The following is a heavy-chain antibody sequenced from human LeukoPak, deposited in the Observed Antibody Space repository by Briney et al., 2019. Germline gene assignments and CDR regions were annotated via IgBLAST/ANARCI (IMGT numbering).Heavy chain of an antibody. V-gene: IGHV4-59*01. CDR2: IYYSGST. CDR3: AQGGASSKLFVY. D-gene: IGHD3-10*01. CDR1: GASIRSYY. Sequence: PSETLSLTCTVSGASIRSYYWSWIRQPPGKGLEWIGYIYYSGSTFYNPSLKSRVTMSVDTSKNQFSLNLSSVTTADTAVYYCAQGGASSKLFVYWGQGILVTVSS. J-gene: IGHJ4*02.